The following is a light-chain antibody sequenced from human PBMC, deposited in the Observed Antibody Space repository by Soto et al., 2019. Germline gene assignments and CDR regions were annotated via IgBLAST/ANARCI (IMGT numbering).Light chain of an antibody. CDR3: QQYGSSPLT. Sequence: EIVLTQSPATLSLSPGARATLSCSSSQSIGIYLAWYQQKPGQAPRLLIYDASNRATGIPARFSGSGSGTDFTLTIGRLEPEDFAVYYCQQYGSSPLTFGGGTKVDIK. V-gene: IGKV3-20*01. CDR1: QSIGIY. CDR2: DAS. J-gene: IGKJ4*01.